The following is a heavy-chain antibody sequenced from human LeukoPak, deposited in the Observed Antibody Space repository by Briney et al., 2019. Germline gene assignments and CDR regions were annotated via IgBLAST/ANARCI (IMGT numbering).Heavy chain of an antibody. CDR2: ITYDGDTT. CDR1: GFTFSSCG. CDR3: VKEQCSGSFRTADY. Sequence: GGSLRLSCAASGFTFSSCGMHWVRQAPGKGLEWVAVITYDGDTTYFEDSVKGRFTISRDTSKSTLYLQMNSLGAEDTAVYYCVKEQCSGSFRTADYWGQGTLVTVSS. V-gene: IGHV3-30*18. J-gene: IGHJ4*02. D-gene: IGHD3-10*02.